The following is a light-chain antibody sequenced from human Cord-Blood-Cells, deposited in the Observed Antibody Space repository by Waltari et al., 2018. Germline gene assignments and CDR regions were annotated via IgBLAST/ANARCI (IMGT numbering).Light chain of an antibody. J-gene: IGKJ3*01. CDR2: WAS. CDR3: QQYYSTPFT. CDR1: QSVVYSPNNKNY. Sequence: DIVMTQSPDSLAVSLGERATINCKFSQSVVYSPNNKNYLAWYQQKPGQPPKLLIYWASTRESGVPDRFSGSGSGTDFTLTISSLQAEDVAVYYCQQYYSTPFTFGPGTKVDIK. V-gene: IGKV4-1*01.